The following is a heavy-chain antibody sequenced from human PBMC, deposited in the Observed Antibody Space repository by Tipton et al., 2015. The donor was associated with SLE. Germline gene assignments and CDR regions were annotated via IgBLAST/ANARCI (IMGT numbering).Heavy chain of an antibody. CDR2: VFDTGYT. V-gene: IGHV4-39*07. CDR1: GGPIRNSPYY. CDR3: ARYGRGDYDILTGPGAFDI. Sequence: TLSLTCHVAGGPIRNSPYYWAWIRQTRGKRLEWIGSVFDTGYTAYNPSLEGRVSLSVDTSKNQFSLRLSSVTAADTAVYHCARYGRGDYDILTGPGAFDIRGQGTMVTVSS. D-gene: IGHD3-9*01. J-gene: IGHJ3*02.